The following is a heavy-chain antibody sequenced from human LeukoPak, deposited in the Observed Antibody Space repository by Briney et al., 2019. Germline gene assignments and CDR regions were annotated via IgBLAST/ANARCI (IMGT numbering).Heavy chain of an antibody. CDR1: GGSFSGYY. D-gene: IGHD1-14*01. V-gene: IGHV4-34*01. Sequence: SETLSLTCAVYGGSFSGYYWSWIRQPPGKGLEWIGEINHSGSTNYDPSLKSRVTISVDTSRNQFSLKLSSVTAADTAVYYCARLRYQRDYWGQGTLVTVSS. J-gene: IGHJ4*02. CDR3: ARLRYQRDY. CDR2: INHSGST.